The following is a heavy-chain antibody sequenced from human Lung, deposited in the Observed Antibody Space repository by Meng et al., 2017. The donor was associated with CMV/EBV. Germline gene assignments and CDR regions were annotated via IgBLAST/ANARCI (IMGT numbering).Heavy chain of an antibody. J-gene: IGHJ4*02. CDR2: IYCGDSKT. D-gene: IGHD6-13*01. Sequence: XVSCKSSGYSFATYWIGWVRQMPGKDLEWMGMIYCGDSKTIYSPFFQGQVTISADKFISTAYLQWSSLQASDTAMYYCARHYDSSWFGYWGQGTLVTVSS. CDR3: ARHYDSSWFGY. V-gene: IGHV5-51*01. CDR1: GYSFATYW.